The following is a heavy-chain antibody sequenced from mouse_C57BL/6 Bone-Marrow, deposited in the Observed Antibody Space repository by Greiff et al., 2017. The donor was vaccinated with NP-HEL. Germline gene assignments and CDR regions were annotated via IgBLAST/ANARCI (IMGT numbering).Heavy chain of an antibody. CDR3: ARHDYDGKYFYYFDY. J-gene: IGHJ2*01. D-gene: IGHD2-3*01. CDR2: FYPGSGSI. CDR1: GYTFTEYT. Sequence: QVQLQQSGAELVKPGASVKLSCKASGYTFTEYTIHWVKQRSGQGLEWIGWFYPGSGSIKYNENFKDKATLTADESSSTVYLELRRLTSEDSAVFYCARHDYDGKYFYYFDYGGQGTTLTVTA. V-gene: IGHV1-62-2*01.